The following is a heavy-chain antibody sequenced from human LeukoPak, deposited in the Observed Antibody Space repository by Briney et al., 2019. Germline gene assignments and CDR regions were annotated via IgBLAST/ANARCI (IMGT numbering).Heavy chain of an antibody. Sequence: SETLSLTCTVSGGSISSISYYWGWIRQPPGKGLEWIGSIYYSGSTYYNPSLKSRVTISVDTSKNQFSLKLSSVTAADTAVYYCARHAARGGVWNWFDPWGQGTLVTVSS. V-gene: IGHV4-39*01. CDR1: GGSISSISYY. CDR2: IYYSGST. D-gene: IGHD3-16*01. J-gene: IGHJ5*02. CDR3: ARHAARGGVWNWFDP.